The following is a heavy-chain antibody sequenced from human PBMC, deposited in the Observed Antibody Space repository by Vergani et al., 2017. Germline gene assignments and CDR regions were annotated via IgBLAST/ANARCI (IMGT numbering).Heavy chain of an antibody. CDR1: GWSLSGYY. Sequence: QVQLQQWGPGLLKPSETLSLTFAVYGWSLSGYYWSWIRLAPGKGLEWIGEINPSGTINYNPTLKSPFNVSIDTSRDPFSLTLRSVSAADTAVYFCARRAERWETLLRDDFDVWGQGTFVTVSP. V-gene: IGHV4-34*01. D-gene: IGHD1-26*01. J-gene: IGHJ3*01. CDR3: ARRAERWETLLRDDFDV. CDR2: INPSGTI.